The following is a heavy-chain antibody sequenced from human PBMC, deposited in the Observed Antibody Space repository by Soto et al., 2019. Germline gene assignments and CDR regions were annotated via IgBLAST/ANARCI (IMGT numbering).Heavy chain of an antibody. D-gene: IGHD2-8*02. CDR2: ITGSSDYT. V-gene: IGHV3-23*01. J-gene: IGHJ4*02. CDR1: GFIFSSYA. CDR3: AKEQTTGAHYALDY. Sequence: GGSLRLSCEASGFIFSSYAMNWVRQAPGKVLQWVSSITGSSDYTSYIASVKGRFTISRDNSKNTLYLQMNSLRAEDTAVYFCAKEQTTGAHYALDYWSQGTLVTVSS.